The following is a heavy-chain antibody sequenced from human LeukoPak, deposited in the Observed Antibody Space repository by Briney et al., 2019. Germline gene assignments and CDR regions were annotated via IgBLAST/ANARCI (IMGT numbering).Heavy chain of an antibody. J-gene: IGHJ3*02. V-gene: IGHV4-59*12. CDR3: AREGKYSSGWRAFDI. Sequence: PSETLSLTCTVSGDSITYYYWSWIRQPPGKGLEWLGFIFHRGGTTYNPSLKRRVTISIDASKNLLSLKLRSVTAADTAVYYCAREGKYSSGWRAFDIWGQGTMVTVSS. D-gene: IGHD6-19*01. CDR2: IFHRGGT. CDR1: GDSITYYY.